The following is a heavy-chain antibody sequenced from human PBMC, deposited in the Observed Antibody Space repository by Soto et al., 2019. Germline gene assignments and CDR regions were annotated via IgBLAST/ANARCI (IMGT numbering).Heavy chain of an antibody. J-gene: IGHJ6*02. CDR1: GDSISSSSYY. CDR2: IYYSGST. D-gene: IGHD3-22*01. V-gene: IGHV4-39*07. CDR3: AKDRMIVVVIPTPPYNGMDV. Sequence: PSETLSLTCTVSGDSISSSSYYWGWIRQPPGKGLEWIGSIYYSGSTYYNPSLKSRVTISVDRSKNQFSLKLRSVTAADTAVYYCAKDRMIVVVIPTPPYNGMDVWGQGTTVTVSS.